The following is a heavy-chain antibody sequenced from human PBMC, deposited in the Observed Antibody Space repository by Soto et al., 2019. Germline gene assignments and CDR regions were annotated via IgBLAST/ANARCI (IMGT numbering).Heavy chain of an antibody. J-gene: IGHJ4*02. Sequence: QITLKESGPTLVKPTQTLTLTCTFSGFSLSTRGVGVGWIRQPPGKALEWLALIYWDDDKRYSPSLKSRLTITKDTSKKQVVLTMTNMDPVDTATYYCAHTVHGTVNDYWGQGTLVTVSS. V-gene: IGHV2-5*02. CDR3: AHTVHGTVNDY. CDR2: IYWDDDK. D-gene: IGHD1-26*01. CDR1: GFSLSTRGVG.